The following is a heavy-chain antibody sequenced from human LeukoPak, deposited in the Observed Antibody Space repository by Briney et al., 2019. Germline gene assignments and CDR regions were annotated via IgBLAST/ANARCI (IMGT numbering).Heavy chain of an antibody. J-gene: IGHJ3*02. CDR3: ARVDYDYVWGSHNAFDI. CDR2: ITSSGDGT. CDR1: GFTFSIYA. Sequence: GGSLRLSCAASGFTFSIYAMSWVRQAPGKGLQWVSSITSSGDGTYYADSVKGRFTISRDNAKNSLYLQMNSLRAEDTALYYCARVDYDYVWGSHNAFDIWGQGTMVTVSS. V-gene: IGHV3-23*01. D-gene: IGHD3-16*01.